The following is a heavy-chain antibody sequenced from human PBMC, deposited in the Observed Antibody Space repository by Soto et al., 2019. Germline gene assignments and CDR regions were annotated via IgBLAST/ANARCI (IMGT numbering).Heavy chain of an antibody. CDR1: GDSVNSNNDY. D-gene: IGHD2-15*01. J-gene: IGHJ4*02. Sequence: PSDTLYIACTVSGDSVNSNNDYWGCIRQPPGKGLEWIGSIYNSATTYYNPSLKSRVTISVDTSKNLFSLNLSAVTAADTAMYYCGRVVIAASAHPDFDYWGQGTLVTVSS. CDR2: IYNSATT. V-gene: IGHV4-39*01. CDR3: GRVVIAASAHPDFDY.